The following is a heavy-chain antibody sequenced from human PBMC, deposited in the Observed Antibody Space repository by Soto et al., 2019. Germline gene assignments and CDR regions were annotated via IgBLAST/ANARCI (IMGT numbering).Heavy chain of an antibody. J-gene: IGHJ4*02. CDR1: GGSISSFY. CDR3: ARGADYVWGSYTD. D-gene: IGHD3-16*01. Sequence: QVQLQESGPGLVKSSETLSLTCTVSGGSISSFYWSWIRQPPGKGLEWIGYIYYSGTTNYNPSLKSRVNISVDTSKNQFSLKLSSVTAADTAVYYCARGADYVWGSYTDWGQGTLVTVSS. CDR2: IYYSGTT. V-gene: IGHV4-59*01.